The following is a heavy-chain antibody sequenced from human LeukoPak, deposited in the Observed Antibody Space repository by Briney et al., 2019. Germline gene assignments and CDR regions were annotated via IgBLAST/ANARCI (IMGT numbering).Heavy chain of an antibody. CDR1: GGTFRSYA. J-gene: IGHJ4*02. V-gene: IGHV1-69*13. Sequence: SVKVSCKASGGTFRSYAITWVRQAPGKGLEWMGGIIPMINTPKYAQKFQGRVSITADESTSTGYMEVSSLRSEDTAVHYCAIFQGTYGDNENDYWGQGTLVTVSS. CDR3: AIFQGTYGDNENDY. D-gene: IGHD4-17*01. CDR2: IIPMINTP.